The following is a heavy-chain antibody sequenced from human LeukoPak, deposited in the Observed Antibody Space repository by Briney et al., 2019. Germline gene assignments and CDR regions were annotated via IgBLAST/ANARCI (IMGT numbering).Heavy chain of an antibody. Sequence: SVKVSCKASGYTFTSYDISWVRQAPGQGLEWMGGIIPIFGTANYAQKFQGRVTITADESTSTAYMELSSLRSEDTAVYYCARDLRYSSGWTFFDYWGQGTLVTVSS. J-gene: IGHJ4*02. CDR1: GYTFTSYD. CDR3: ARDLRYSSGWTFFDY. CDR2: IIPIFGTA. D-gene: IGHD6-19*01. V-gene: IGHV1-69*13.